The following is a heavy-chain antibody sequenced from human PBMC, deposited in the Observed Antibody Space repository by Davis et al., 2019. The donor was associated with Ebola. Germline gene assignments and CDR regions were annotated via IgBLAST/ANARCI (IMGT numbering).Heavy chain of an antibody. CDR1: GGSFSGYY. V-gene: IGHV4-34*01. CDR3: ARGLRVGAYDILTGYYKGYCYFDF. CDR2: ITHSGSF. D-gene: IGHD3-9*01. Sequence: SETLSLTCAVYGGSFSGYYWSWIRQSPGKGLEWIGEITHSGSFNYNPSLKSRVTISVDTSKNQVSLKLSSVTAADTAVYYCARGLRVGAYDILTGYYKGYCYFDFWGQGTLVTVSS. J-gene: IGHJ4*02.